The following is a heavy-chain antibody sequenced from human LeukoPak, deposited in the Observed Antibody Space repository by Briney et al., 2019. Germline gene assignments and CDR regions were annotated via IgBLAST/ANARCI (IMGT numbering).Heavy chain of an antibody. Sequence: GGSLRLSCAASGFTFTNYDMHWVRQATGKGLEWVSAFETVGNTYYSGSVEGRFTISRDAVRNSLYLHMSSLRDEDTAVYYCVRIKTREHQYGMDVWGQGTTVTVSS. CDR2: FETVGNT. D-gene: IGHD1-26*01. CDR3: VRIKTREHQYGMDV. V-gene: IGHV3-13*01. CDR1: GFTFTNYD. J-gene: IGHJ6*02.